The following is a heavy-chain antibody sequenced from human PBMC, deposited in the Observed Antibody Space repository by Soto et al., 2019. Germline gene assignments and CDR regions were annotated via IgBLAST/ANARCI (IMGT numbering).Heavy chain of an antibody. D-gene: IGHD1-26*01. CDR1: GYRFTSYS. V-gene: IGHV5-51*01. Sequence: GGCLKGSCKESGYRFTSYSIGWVRQWPGKGLEWMGIIYRSDSDIRYSPSFQGQVTISVDKSISSAYLQWNSLKASDTAMYYCARHGRVGATQSSFDYWGQGTLVTVSS. CDR2: IYRSDSDI. J-gene: IGHJ4*02. CDR3: ARHGRVGATQSSFDY.